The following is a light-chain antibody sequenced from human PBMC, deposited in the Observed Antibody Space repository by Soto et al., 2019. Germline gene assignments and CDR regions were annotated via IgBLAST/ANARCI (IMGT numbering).Light chain of an antibody. Sequence: DLPMTQSPSSLSASVGDRVTITCRASQSIRNYLNWYRQKPGDAPKLLIYAASTLQPGVPSRFSGSGSGTDFTLTISSLQPEDFATYYCQQSYSTPQTFGQGTKVEIK. V-gene: IGKV1-39*01. J-gene: IGKJ1*01. CDR1: QSIRNY. CDR2: AAS. CDR3: QQSYSTPQT.